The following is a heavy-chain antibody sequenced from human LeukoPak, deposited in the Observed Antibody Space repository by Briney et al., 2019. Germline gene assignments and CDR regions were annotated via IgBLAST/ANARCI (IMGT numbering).Heavy chain of an antibody. CDR2: TSGSGDIR. V-gene: IGHV3-23*01. J-gene: IGHJ1*01. Sequence: GGSLRVSCAASGFTFRNYAMTWVRQAPGQGLEWVSRTSGSGDIRLYAGSVKGRFTISRTNSKNRLYLQMNSLRADDTGVYYCANYRSGGGGYYSGLEHWGQGTQVTVSS. CDR3: ANYRSGGGGYYSGLEH. D-gene: IGHD2-15*01. CDR1: GFTFRNYA.